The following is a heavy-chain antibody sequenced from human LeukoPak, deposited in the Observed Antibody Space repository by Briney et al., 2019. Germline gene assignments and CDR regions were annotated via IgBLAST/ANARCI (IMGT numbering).Heavy chain of an antibody. CDR3: AKEALLWFGELSHFDY. D-gene: IGHD3-10*01. J-gene: IGHJ4*02. CDR1: GFTFSSYG. CDR2: IWYDGSNK. V-gene: IGHV3-33*06. Sequence: GGSLRLSCAASGFTFSSYGMHWVRQAPGKVLEWVAVIWYDGSNKYYADSVKGRFTISRDNSKNTLYLQMNSLRAEDTAVYYCAKEALLWFGELSHFDYWGQGTLVTVSS.